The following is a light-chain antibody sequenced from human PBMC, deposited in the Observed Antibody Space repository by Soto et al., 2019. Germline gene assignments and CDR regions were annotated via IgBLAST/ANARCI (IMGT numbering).Light chain of an antibody. CDR3: QQYYSYPWT. J-gene: IGKJ1*01. CDR1: QGISSY. Sequence: IQMTQSPSPLSASVGDRVTITCRASQGISSYLAWYQQKPGKAPMLLIYAASTLQSGVSSRFSGSGSGTDFTLTISCLQSEDFATYYCQQYYSYPWTFGQGTKVDIK. CDR2: AAS. V-gene: IGKV1-8*01.